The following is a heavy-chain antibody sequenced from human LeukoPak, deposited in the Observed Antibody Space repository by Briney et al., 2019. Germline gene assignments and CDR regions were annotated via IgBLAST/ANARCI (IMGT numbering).Heavy chain of an antibody. CDR2: INPNSGGT. CDR1: GNTFTGYY. Sequence: ASVKVSCEASGNTFTGYYTHWVRQAPGQGLEWMGWINPNSGGTNYAQKFQGRVTMTRDTSISTAYMELNRLRSDDTAVYYCARGYYDDSGYIYYFDYCGQGTLVTVSS. CDR3: ARGYYDDSGYIYYFDY. D-gene: IGHD3-22*01. J-gene: IGHJ4*02. V-gene: IGHV1-2*02.